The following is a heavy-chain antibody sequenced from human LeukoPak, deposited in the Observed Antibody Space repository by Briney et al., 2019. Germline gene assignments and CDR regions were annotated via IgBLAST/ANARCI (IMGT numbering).Heavy chain of an antibody. CDR1: GFAFSSYD. D-gene: IGHD3-22*01. CDR2: ISSSGSYK. J-gene: IGHJ3*02. V-gene: IGHV3-23*01. CDR3: AKDHYYDSSGYLKEYAFDI. Sequence: GGSLRLSCAASGFAFSSYDMNWVRQAPGKGLEWVSAISSSGSYKDYADSVKGRFTISRDNSKNTLYLQMNSLRAEDTAVYYCAKDHYYDSSGYLKEYAFDIWGQGTMVTVSS.